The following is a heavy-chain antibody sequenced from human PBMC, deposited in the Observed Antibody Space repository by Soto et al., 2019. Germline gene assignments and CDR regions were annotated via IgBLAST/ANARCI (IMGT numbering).Heavy chain of an antibody. Sequence: SVKVSCKTSGITFTNSAVEWVRQARGQRLEWIGWIVVGSDNTNYAQKFQDRVTITRDLSTHTIYMDFRSLKSEDTAVYYCAASPSFWQKYYFGAMVVWG. CDR2: IVVGSDNT. V-gene: IGHV1-58*01. J-gene: IGHJ6*02. CDR3: AASPSFWQKYYFGAMVV. CDR1: GITFTNSA.